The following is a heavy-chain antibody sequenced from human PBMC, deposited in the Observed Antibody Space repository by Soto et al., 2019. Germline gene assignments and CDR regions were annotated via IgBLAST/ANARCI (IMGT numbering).Heavy chain of an antibody. CDR3: ARGNGGYSYLFDY. CDR2: IVASGGTT. CDR1: GFSFSTYA. Sequence: VQLVESGGGVVQPGGSLRLFCAASGFSFSTYAMSWVRQAPGKGLEWVSTIVASGGTTDYADSVKGRFTISRDNSKNTLYLQTNSLRAEDTDIYYCARGNGGYSYLFDYWGQGTLVTVSS. V-gene: IGHV3-23*04. J-gene: IGHJ4*02. D-gene: IGHD5-18*01.